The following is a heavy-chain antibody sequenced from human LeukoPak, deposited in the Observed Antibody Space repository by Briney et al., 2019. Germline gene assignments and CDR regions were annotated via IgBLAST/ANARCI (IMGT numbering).Heavy chain of an antibody. J-gene: IGHJ4*02. CDR3: ARASGLRFARYYFDY. D-gene: IGHD3-3*01. CDR2: ISGSGGST. V-gene: IGHV3-23*01. Sequence: GGSLRLSCAASGFTFSSYGMSWVRQAPGKGLEWVSAISGSGGSTYYADSVKGRFTISRDNAKNSLYLQMNSLRAEDTAVYYCARASGLRFARYYFDYWGQGTLVTVSS. CDR1: GFTFSSYG.